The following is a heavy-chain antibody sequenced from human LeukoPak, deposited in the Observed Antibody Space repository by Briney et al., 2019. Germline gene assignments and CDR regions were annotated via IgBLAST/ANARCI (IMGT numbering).Heavy chain of an antibody. CDR1: GHTFTSYA. Sequence: ASVKVSCKASGHTFTSYAMHWVRQAPGQRLEWMGWINAGNGNTKYSQKFQGRVTITRDTSASTAYMELSSLRSEDTAVYYCARDTPTSSGWYSHWGQGTLVTVSS. CDR2: INAGNGNT. D-gene: IGHD6-19*01. V-gene: IGHV1-3*01. J-gene: IGHJ4*02. CDR3: ARDTPTSSGWYSH.